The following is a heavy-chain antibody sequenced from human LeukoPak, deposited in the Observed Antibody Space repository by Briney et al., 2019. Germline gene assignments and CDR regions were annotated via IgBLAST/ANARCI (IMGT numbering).Heavy chain of an antibody. D-gene: IGHD4-17*01. V-gene: IGHV3-21*01. CDR3: ARAGGSTVSHSDY. CDR2: ISSSTSYI. J-gene: IGHJ4*02. Sequence: GSLRLSCADSGFTFSSYSMNWIRQAPGKGLEWVSSISSSTSYIYYADSVKGRFTISKDNAKNSLYLQMNSLRAEDTAVYYCARAGGSTVSHSDYWGQGTLVTVSS. CDR1: GFTFSSYS.